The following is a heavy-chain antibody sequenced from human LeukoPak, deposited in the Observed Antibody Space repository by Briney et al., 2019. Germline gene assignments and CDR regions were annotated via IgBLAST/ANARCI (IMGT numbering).Heavy chain of an antibody. CDR2: MNPNSGNT. CDR1: GYTFTSYD. D-gene: IGHD2-2*01. Sequence: ASVKVSCKASGYTFTSYDINWVRQATGQGLEWMGWMNPNSGNTGYAQKFQGRVTMTRNTSISTAYMELSSLRSEDTAVCYCARAVPAAMHPFDYWGQGTLVTVSS. V-gene: IGHV1-8*01. J-gene: IGHJ4*02. CDR3: ARAVPAAMHPFDY.